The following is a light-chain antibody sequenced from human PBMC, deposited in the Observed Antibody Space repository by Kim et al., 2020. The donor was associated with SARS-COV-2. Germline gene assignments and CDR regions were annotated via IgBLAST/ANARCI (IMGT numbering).Light chain of an antibody. CDR2: DAS. CDR1: QSVSSY. Sequence: SWSPWERATLSCRASQSVSSYLAWYQQKPGQAPRLLIYDASNRATGIPARFSGSGSGTDFTLTISSLEPEDFAVYYCQQRSNWPRTFGQGTKLEI. J-gene: IGKJ2*01. CDR3: QQRSNWPRT. V-gene: IGKV3-11*01.